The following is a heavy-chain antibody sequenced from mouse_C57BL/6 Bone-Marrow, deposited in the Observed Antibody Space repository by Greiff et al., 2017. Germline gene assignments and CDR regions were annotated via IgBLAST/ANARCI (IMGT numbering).Heavy chain of an antibody. V-gene: IGHV1-18*01. CDR2: INPNNGGT. CDR1: GYTFTDYN. J-gene: IGHJ1*03. D-gene: IGHD1-1*01. Sequence: VQLKESGPELVKPGASVKIPCKASGYTFTDYNMDWVKQSHGKSLEWIGDINPNNGGTIYNQKFKGKATLTVDKSSSTAYMELRSLTSEDTAVYYCARYRDYYGSSHWYFDVWGTGTTVTVSS. CDR3: ARYRDYYGSSHWYFDV.